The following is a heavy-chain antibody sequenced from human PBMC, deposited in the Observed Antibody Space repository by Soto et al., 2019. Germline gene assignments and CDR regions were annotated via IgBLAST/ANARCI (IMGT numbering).Heavy chain of an antibody. V-gene: IGHV4-59*01. CDR1: GGSISSYY. Sequence: TSETLSLTRTVSGGSISSYYWSWIRQPPGKGLEWIGYIYYRGTTNYNPSLKSRVTISVDTSKNQFSLKLSSVTAADTAVYYCASTHIVVVTDAFDICGQGTMVTVSS. D-gene: IGHD2-21*02. CDR2: IYYRGTT. J-gene: IGHJ3*02. CDR3: ASTHIVVVTDAFDI.